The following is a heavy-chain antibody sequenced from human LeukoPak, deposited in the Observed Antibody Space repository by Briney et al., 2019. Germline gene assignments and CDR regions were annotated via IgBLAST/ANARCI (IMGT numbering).Heavy chain of an antibody. J-gene: IGHJ4*02. CDR2: INPNSGGT. CDR3: ATAIRKYSSGWYPFDY. CDR1: GYTFTGYY. D-gene: IGHD6-19*01. Sequence: ASVKVSCKASGYTFTGYYMHWVRRAPGQGLEWMGRINPNSGGTNYAQKFQGRVTMTRDTSNSTAYMELSRLRSDDTAVYYCATAIRKYSSGWYPFDYWGQGTLVTVSS. V-gene: IGHV1-2*06.